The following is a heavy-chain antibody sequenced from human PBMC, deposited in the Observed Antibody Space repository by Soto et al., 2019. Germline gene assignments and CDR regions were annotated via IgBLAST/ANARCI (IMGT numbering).Heavy chain of an antibody. Sequence: PEESLKISCKGSGYSFTGYWIGWVRQMPGKGLEWMGIIYPGDSDTRYSPSFQGQVTISADKSISTAYLQWSSLKASDTAMYYCARRERGSCARSNWFDPWGQGTLVTVSS. CDR1: GYSFTGYW. D-gene: IGHD1-26*01. CDR2: IYPGDSDT. V-gene: IGHV5-51*01. J-gene: IGHJ5*02. CDR3: ARRERGSCARSNWFDP.